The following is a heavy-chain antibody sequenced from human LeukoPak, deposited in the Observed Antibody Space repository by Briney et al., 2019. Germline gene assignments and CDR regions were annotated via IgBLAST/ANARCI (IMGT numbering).Heavy chain of an antibody. CDR2: ISYDGSNK. CDR3: ANNYDWR. Sequence: PGGSLRLSCAASGFTFSSYGMHWVRQAPGKGLEWVAVISYDGSNKYYADSVKGRFTISRDNSKNTLYLQMNSLRAEDTAVYYCANNYDWRWGQGTLVTVSS. J-gene: IGHJ4*02. CDR1: GFTFSSYG. V-gene: IGHV3-30*18. D-gene: IGHD3-3*01.